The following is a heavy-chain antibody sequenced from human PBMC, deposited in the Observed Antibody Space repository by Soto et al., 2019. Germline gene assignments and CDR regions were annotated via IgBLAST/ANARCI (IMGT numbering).Heavy chain of an antibody. CDR3: AKDSKPGRFSSGINYYGMDV. J-gene: IGHJ6*02. CDR2: NRGSGGST. CDR1: GFTLSSLA. V-gene: IGHV3-23*01. Sequence: GGSLRLPWAPSGFTLSSLAMSWVRQAPGKELEWVSANRGSGGSTYYADSVKGRFAISRDNSKNTLYLQMNSLRAEDTAVYYCAKDSKPGRFSSGINYYGMDVWGQGTTVTVSS. D-gene: IGHD3-22*01.